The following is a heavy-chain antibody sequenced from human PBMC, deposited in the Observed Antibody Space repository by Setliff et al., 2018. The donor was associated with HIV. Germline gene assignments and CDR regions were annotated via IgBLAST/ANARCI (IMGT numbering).Heavy chain of an antibody. V-gene: IGHV4-39*01. Sequence: PSETLSLTCTVSGGSITNTNYYWGWIRQPPGKGLEWIGAIYYSGNTYYNPSLKSRVTMSVDTSKNQFSLNLRSVTAADTAVCFCATLRWLRSKHSDYWGQGTLVTVSS. CDR2: IYYSGNT. J-gene: IGHJ4*01. CDR1: GGSITNTNYY. D-gene: IGHD5-12*01. CDR3: ATLRWLRSKHSDY.